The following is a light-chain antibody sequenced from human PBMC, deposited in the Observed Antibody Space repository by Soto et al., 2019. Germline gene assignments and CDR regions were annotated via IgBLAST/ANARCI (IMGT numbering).Light chain of an antibody. Sequence: DIQMTQSPSTLSASVGDTVTITCRASQTINNCLAWYQQKPGKAPKLLISDASSLEPGVPSRFSGSGSGTDFSLTISSLQPEDFATYYCQQYNSYSGTFGQGTKVDIK. CDR1: QTINNC. CDR2: DAS. V-gene: IGKV1-5*01. J-gene: IGKJ1*01. CDR3: QQYNSYSGT.